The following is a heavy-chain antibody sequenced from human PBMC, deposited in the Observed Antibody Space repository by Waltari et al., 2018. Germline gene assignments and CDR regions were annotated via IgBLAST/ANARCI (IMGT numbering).Heavy chain of an antibody. CDR1: GFNFRNYD. Sequence: EVQLLESGGAFVRPGGSLRVSCAASGFNFRNYDMTWVRQAPGKGSEKLTRRNFRGANTVYADSGKGRSNMARDNSKNTLSIQLDSLRLDDTAVYFCARVNRESLIRGATMDSWGQGTRVTVSS. V-gene: IGHV3-23*01. CDR3: ARVNRESLIRGATMDS. CDR2: RNFRGANT. J-gene: IGHJ5*02. D-gene: IGHD3-10*01.